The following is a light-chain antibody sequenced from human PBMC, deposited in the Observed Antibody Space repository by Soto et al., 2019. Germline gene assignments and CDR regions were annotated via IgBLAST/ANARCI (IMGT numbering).Light chain of an antibody. CDR2: RAS. CDR3: QHYSTYPLT. Sequence: DIQMTQTPSTRSAPVGDRVTMTCRASQSISNSLAWYQQKPGKAPKLLIYRASALQSGVPSRFSGSGSGTEFTLTIDSLQPDDFETFYCQHYSTYPLTFGGGTKVDIK. J-gene: IGKJ4*01. V-gene: IGKV1-5*03. CDR1: QSISNS.